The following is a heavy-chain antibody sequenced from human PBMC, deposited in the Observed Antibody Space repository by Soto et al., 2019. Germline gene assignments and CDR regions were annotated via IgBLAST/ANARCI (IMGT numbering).Heavy chain of an antibody. CDR3: AREGIAVAGTWVFYDY. V-gene: IGHV3-66*01. CDR2: IYSGGST. CDR1: GFTARSNY. Sequence: EVQLVESGGGLVRLGGSLSLSVAASGFTARSNYIGWFRQPPGKGRGGVSVIYSGGSTYYADSVKGRFTISRDNSKNTLYLQMNSLRAEDTAVYYCAREGIAVAGTWVFYDYWGQGTLVTVSS. D-gene: IGHD6-19*01. J-gene: IGHJ4*02.